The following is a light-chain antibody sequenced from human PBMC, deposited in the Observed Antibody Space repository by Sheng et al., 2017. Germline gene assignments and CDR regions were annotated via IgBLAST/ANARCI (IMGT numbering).Light chain of an antibody. CDR3: SSYASNTARV. V-gene: IGLV2-14*03. Sequence: QSALTQPASVSGSPGQSITISCTGTSSDIGIYDFVSWYQQHPGKAPKLIIYDVSDRPSGVSYRFSASRSGNTASLTISGLQAEDEADYYCSSYASNTARVFGGGTKLTVL. CDR1: SSDIGIYDF. J-gene: IGLJ3*02. CDR2: DVS.